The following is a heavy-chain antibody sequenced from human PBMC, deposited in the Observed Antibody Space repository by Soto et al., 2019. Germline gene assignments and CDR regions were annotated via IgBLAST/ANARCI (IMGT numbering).Heavy chain of an antibody. V-gene: IGHV4-39*07. J-gene: IGHJ5*02. Sequence: GTLALTCTVPGGSISSSSYYWGWIREPPGKGLEWIASIYHSGSTYYNPSLKSRVTISVDTSKNQFSLKLSSVTAADTAVYYCARGAATVTPGWFDPWGQGTLVTVSS. CDR2: IYHSGST. CDR3: ARGAATVTPGWFDP. D-gene: IGHD4-17*01. CDR1: GGSISSSSYY.